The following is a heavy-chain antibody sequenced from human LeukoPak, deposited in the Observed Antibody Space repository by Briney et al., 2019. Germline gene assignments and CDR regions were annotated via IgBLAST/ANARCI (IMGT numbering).Heavy chain of an antibody. CDR1: GYTFINYG. Sequence: ASVKVSRKASGYTFINYGITWVRQAPGQGLEWMGWISVYNGNTNYLQKLEGRVTMTTDRSTNTAHLEVRSLRSDDTAIYYCARVRYGDNYRYFDVWGRGTPVTVSS. V-gene: IGHV1-18*01. CDR3: ARVRYGDNYRYFDV. J-gene: IGHJ2*01. CDR2: ISVYNGNT. D-gene: IGHD4/OR15-4a*01.